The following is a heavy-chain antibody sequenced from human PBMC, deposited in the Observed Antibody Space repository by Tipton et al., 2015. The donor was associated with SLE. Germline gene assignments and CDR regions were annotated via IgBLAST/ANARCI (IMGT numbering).Heavy chain of an antibody. Sequence: SLRLSCAASGFTFSSYSMNWVRQAPGKGLEWVSFIRYDGSNKYYADSVKGRFTISRDNSKNTLYLQMNSLRAEDTAVYYCARDRGLPSSAFDIWGQGTMVTVSS. V-gene: IGHV3-30*02. J-gene: IGHJ3*02. CDR1: GFTFSSYS. CDR3: ARDRGLPSSAFDI. CDR2: IRYDGSNK. D-gene: IGHD3/OR15-3a*01.